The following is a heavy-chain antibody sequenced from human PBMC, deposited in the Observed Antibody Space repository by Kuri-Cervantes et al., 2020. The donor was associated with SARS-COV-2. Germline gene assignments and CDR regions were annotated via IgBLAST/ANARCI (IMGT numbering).Heavy chain of an antibody. CDR1: GFTFSSYG. Sequence: LSLTCAASGFTFSSYGMHWVRQAPGKGLEWVAVISYDGSNKYYADSVKGRFTISRDNAKNSLYLQMNSLRAEDTAVYYCARPHDYGDYPLNWYFDLWGRGTLVTVSS. D-gene: IGHD4-17*01. J-gene: IGHJ2*01. V-gene: IGHV3-30*03. CDR2: ISYDGSNK. CDR3: ARPHDYGDYPLNWYFDL.